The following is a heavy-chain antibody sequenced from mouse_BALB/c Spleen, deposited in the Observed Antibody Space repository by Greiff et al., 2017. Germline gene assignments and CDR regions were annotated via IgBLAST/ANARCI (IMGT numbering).Heavy chain of an antibody. CDR1: GFTFSSYA. CDR2: ISSGGST. Sequence: DVKLVESGGGLVKPGGSLKLSCAASGFTFSSYAMSWVRQTPEKRLEWVASISSGGSTYYPDSVKGRFTISRDNARNILYLQMSSLRSEDTAMYYCARGDYGYGFAYWGQGTLVTVSA. CDR3: ARGDYGYGFAY. J-gene: IGHJ3*01. D-gene: IGHD1-2*01. V-gene: IGHV5-6-5*01.